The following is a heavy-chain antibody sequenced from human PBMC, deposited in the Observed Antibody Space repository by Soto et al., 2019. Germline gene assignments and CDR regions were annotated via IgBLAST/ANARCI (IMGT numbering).Heavy chain of an antibody. CDR3: AKGRERSRSYRPFDY. CDR2: ISAGAVAT. CDR1: GFTFSSYA. Sequence: GGSLRLSCAASGFTFSSYAMSWVRQAPGKGLEWVSAISAGAVATNYADSVKGRFTISRDNSKNTLYLQMNSLRAEDTAVYYCAKGRERSRSYRPFDYWGQGALVTVSS. V-gene: IGHV3-23*01. D-gene: IGHD3-3*01. J-gene: IGHJ4*02.